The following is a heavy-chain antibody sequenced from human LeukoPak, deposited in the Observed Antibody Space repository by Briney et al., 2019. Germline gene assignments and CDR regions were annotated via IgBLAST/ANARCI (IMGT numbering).Heavy chain of an antibody. V-gene: IGHV3-48*03. Sequence: GGSLRLSCAASGFTFSSYEMNWVRQAPGKGLEWVSYISSSGSAIYYADSVKGRFTISRDNAKNSLYLQMNSLRAEDTAVCYCAELGITMIGGVWGKGTTVTISS. J-gene: IGHJ6*04. CDR1: GFTFSSYE. CDR3: AELGITMIGGV. CDR2: ISSSGSAI. D-gene: IGHD3-10*02.